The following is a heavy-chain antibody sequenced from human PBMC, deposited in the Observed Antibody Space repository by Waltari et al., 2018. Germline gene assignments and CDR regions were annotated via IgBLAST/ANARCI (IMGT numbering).Heavy chain of an antibody. J-gene: IGHJ3*02. Sequence: QVQLQESGPGLVKPSETLSLTCTVSGGSISSYYWSWTRQPPGKGLEWIGYIYYSGSTNYNPSLKSRVTISVDTSKNQFSLKLSSVTAADTAVYYCARDPGGSYPGAFDIWGQGTMVTVSS. CDR3: ARDPGGSYPGAFDI. CDR1: GGSISSYY. V-gene: IGHV4-59*01. D-gene: IGHD1-26*01. CDR2: IYYSGST.